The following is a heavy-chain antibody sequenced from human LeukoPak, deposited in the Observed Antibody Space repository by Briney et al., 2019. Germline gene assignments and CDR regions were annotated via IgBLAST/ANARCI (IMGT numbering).Heavy chain of an antibody. CDR2: IYTSGST. D-gene: IGHD5-12*01. CDR1: GGSISSYY. CDR3: ARDRSGYDYWYFDY. Sequence: SETLSLTCTVSGGSISSYYWSWIRQPAGKGLEWIGRIYTSGSTNYDPSLKSRVTMSVDTSKNQFSLKLSSVTAADTAVYYCARDRSGYDYWYFDYWGQGTLVTVSS. V-gene: IGHV4-4*07. J-gene: IGHJ4*02.